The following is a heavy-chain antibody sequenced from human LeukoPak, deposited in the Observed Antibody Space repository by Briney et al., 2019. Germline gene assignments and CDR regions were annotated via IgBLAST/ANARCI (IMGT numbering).Heavy chain of an antibody. V-gene: IGHV1-69*04. D-gene: IGHD5-24*01. Sequence: ASVKVSCKASGGTFSSYAISWARQAPGQGLEWMGTIIPIVGIANYAQKFQGRVTITADKSTSTAYMELSSLRSEDTAVYYCARGGEMATIYFDYWAREPWSPSPQ. CDR1: GGTFSSYA. J-gene: IGHJ4*02. CDR3: ARGGEMATIYFDY. CDR2: IIPIVGIA.